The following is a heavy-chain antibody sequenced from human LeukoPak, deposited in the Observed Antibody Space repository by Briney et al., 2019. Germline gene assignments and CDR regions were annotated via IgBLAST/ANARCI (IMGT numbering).Heavy chain of an antibody. CDR3: ARDPPYCSGGSCYGY. V-gene: IGHV1-46*01. CDR1: GYTFTSYY. CDR2: INPSGGST. Sequence: GASVKVSCKASGYTFTSYYMHWVRQAPGQGLEWMGIINPSGGSTSYAQKFQGRVTMTRDMSTSTVYMELSSLRSDDTAVYYCARDPPYCSGGSCYGYWGQGTLVTVSS. D-gene: IGHD2-15*01. J-gene: IGHJ4*02.